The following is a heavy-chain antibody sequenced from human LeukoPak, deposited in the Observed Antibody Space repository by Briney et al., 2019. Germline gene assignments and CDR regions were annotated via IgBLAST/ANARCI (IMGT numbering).Heavy chain of an antibody. CDR2: INSADSLT. J-gene: IGHJ3*02. Sequence: GESLKISCQASGYSFTSSLIGWVRQMPGEGLEWMGIINSADSLTRYSPSFQGQVTISADKSITTAYLQWSSLKASDTAMYYCARHHSGSSFDIWGQGTKVTVSS. CDR1: GYSFTSSL. D-gene: IGHD3-10*01. V-gene: IGHV5-51*01. CDR3: ARHHSGSSFDI.